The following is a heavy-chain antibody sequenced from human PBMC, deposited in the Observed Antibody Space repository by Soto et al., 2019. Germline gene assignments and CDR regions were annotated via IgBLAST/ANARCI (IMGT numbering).Heavy chain of an antibody. Sequence: SETLSLTCIVSVDSMSSFYFTWIRQPPGKGLEWIGNIYYTGTTNYNPSRKNRVTMSVDTPKNQFSLILRSVTAADTAVYYCARVGGYYGDYPNFDYWGSGTLVTVSS. CDR3: ARVGGYYGDYPNFDY. CDR1: VDSMSSFY. CDR2: IYYTGTT. J-gene: IGHJ4*02. V-gene: IGHV4-59*13. D-gene: IGHD4-17*01.